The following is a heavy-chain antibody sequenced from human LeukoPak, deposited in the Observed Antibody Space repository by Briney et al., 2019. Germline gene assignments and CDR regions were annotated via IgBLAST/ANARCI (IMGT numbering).Heavy chain of an antibody. Sequence: PWGSLRLSCAASGFTFSNYAMSWVRQAPGKGLEWVSPISGGGGSTYYADSVKGRFTVSRDNSKNTLYLQMNSLRAEDTAVYYCAKRGQIVVVVAATPFDYWGQGTLVTVSS. CDR3: AKRGQIVVVVAATPFDY. V-gene: IGHV3-23*01. CDR1: GFTFSNYA. CDR2: ISGGGGST. J-gene: IGHJ4*02. D-gene: IGHD2-15*01.